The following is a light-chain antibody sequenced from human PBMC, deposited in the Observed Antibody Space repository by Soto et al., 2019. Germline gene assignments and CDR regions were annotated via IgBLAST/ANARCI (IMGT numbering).Light chain of an antibody. J-gene: IGKJ1*01. CDR1: QSVSSN. CDR2: GAS. Sequence: EIVMTQSPAPLSVSPGERATLSCRASQSVSSNLAWYQQKPGQAPRLIIYGASTRATGIPARFSGSGSGTDFTLTISSLQPEDVATYYCQQSYSNTQTFGQGTKVDI. V-gene: IGKV3-15*01. CDR3: QQSYSNTQT.